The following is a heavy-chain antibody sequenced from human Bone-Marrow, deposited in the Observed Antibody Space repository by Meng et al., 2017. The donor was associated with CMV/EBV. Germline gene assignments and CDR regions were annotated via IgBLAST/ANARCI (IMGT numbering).Heavy chain of an antibody. D-gene: IGHD4-23*01. CDR1: GFTFNNYG. CDR3: AKEGGYGGNDERFDY. CDR2: IYYDGTNK. J-gene: IGHJ4*02. Sequence: GGSLRLSCAASGFTFNNYGMHWVRQAPGKGLEWLSFIYYDGTNKYYADSVKGRFTISRDNSKNTLRLQMNSLRAEDTAVYYCAKEGGYGGNDERFDYWGQGTLVTVSS. V-gene: IGHV3-33*03.